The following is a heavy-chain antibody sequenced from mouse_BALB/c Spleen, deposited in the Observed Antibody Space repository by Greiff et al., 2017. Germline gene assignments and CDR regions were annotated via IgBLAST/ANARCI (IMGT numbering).Heavy chain of an antibody. J-gene: IGHJ2*01. CDR1: GFSLTSYG. V-gene: IGHV2-2*02. Sequence: VKVVESGPGLVQPSQSLSITCTVSGFSLTSYGVHWVRQSPGKGLEWLGVIWSGGSTDYNAAFISRLSISKDNSKSQVFFKMNSLQANDTAIYYCARNGGYYYDYAFDYWGQGTTLTVSS. CDR2: IWSGGST. CDR3: ARNGGYYYDYAFDY. D-gene: IGHD2-4*01.